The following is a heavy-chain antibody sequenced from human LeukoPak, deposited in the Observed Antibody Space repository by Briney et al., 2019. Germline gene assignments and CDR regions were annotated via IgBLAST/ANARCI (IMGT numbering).Heavy chain of an antibody. J-gene: IGHJ4*02. D-gene: IGHD1-26*01. V-gene: IGHV1-8*01. CDR2: TNPKNANT. CDR3: AREGPIVGATHLVDY. CDR1: GYTFTSYD. Sequence: ASVKVSCKASGYTFTSYDINWVRQAPGQGLEWMGWTNPKNANTGYAQKFQGRVTMTRNTSISTAYMELSRLRSDDTAVYYCAREGPIVGATHLVDYWGQGTLVTVSS.